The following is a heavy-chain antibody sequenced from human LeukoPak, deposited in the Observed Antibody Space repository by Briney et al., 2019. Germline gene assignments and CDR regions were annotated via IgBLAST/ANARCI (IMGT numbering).Heavy chain of an antibody. CDR3: AKRGHTYGVYYFDY. J-gene: IGHJ4*02. CDR1: GFTFSSYS. Sequence: GGSLRLSCAASGFTFSSYSMNWVRQAPGKGLEWVSSISSSSSYIYYADSVKGRFTISRDNAKNSLYLQMNSLRAEDTAVYYCAKRGHTYGVYYFDYWGQGTLVTVSS. CDR2: ISSSSSYI. D-gene: IGHD5-18*01. V-gene: IGHV3-21*01.